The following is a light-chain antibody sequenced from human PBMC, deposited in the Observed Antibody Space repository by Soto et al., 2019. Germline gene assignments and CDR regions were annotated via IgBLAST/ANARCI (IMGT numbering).Light chain of an antibody. CDR3: MQALQTPLT. Sequence: DTVMTQSPLSLPVTPGEPASISCRSSQSLLHSNGYNYFDWYLQKPGQSPQLLIYLGSNRASGVPDRFSGSGSGTDFTLKINRVEAEDVGVYYCMQALQTPLTFGGGTKVEIK. CDR2: LGS. J-gene: IGKJ4*01. CDR1: QSLLHSNGYNY. V-gene: IGKV2-28*01.